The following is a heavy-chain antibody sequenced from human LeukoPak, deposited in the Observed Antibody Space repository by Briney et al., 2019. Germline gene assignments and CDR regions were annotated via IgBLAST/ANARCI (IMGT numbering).Heavy chain of an antibody. Sequence: APVKVSRKASGGTFSSYAISWVRQAPGQGLEWMGGIIPIFGTANYAQKFQGRVTITTDESTSTAYMELSSLRSEDTAVYYCARVGAAAGFDYWGQGTLVTVSS. CDR2: IIPIFGTA. J-gene: IGHJ4*02. CDR1: GGTFSSYA. D-gene: IGHD6-13*01. CDR3: ARVGAAAGFDY. V-gene: IGHV1-69*05.